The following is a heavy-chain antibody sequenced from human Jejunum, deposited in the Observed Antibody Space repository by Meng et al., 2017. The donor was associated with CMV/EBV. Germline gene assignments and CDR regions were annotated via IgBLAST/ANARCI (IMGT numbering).Heavy chain of an antibody. J-gene: IGHJ6*02. CDR3: ASHQQFCSGGSCYSLGYYYGMDV. CDR2: MNPNNGNP. Sequence: NWVRQAPGRGLEWMGWMNPNNGNPGYAQKFQGRITMTWNTSTSTAYMELSSLRSEDTAIYYCASHQQFCSGGSCYSLGYYYGMDVWGQGTTVTVSS. V-gene: IGHV1-8*01. D-gene: IGHD2-15*01.